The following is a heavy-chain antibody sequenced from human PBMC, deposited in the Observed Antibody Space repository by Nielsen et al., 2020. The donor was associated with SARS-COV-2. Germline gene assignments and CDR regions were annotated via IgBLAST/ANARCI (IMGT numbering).Heavy chain of an antibody. Sequence: ASVKVSCKASGYTFTSYAMHWVRQAPGQRLEWMGWINAGNGNTKYSQKFQGRVTTTRDTSASTAYMELSSLRSEDTAVYYCARDLGRRGGRPGAFDIWGQGTMVTVSS. V-gene: IGHV1-3*01. CDR3: ARDLGRRGGRPGAFDI. D-gene: IGHD3-16*01. CDR1: GYTFTSYA. CDR2: INAGNGNT. J-gene: IGHJ3*02.